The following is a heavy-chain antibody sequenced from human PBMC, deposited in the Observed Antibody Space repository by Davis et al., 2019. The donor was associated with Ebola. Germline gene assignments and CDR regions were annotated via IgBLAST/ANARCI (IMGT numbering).Heavy chain of an antibody. J-gene: IGHJ4*02. Sequence: PGGSLRLSCTASGFTFGDYAMSWVRQAPGKGLEWVGFIRSKAYGGTTEYAASVKGRFTISRDDSKSIAYLQMNSLKTEDTAVYYCTRNKKDIVVVVAATHFDYWGQGTLVTVSS. D-gene: IGHD2-15*01. CDR1: GFTFGDYA. CDR2: IRSKAYGGTT. V-gene: IGHV3-49*04. CDR3: TRNKKDIVVVVAATHFDY.